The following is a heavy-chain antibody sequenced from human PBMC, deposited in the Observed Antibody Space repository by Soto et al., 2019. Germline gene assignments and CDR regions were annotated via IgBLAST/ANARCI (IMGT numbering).Heavy chain of an antibody. V-gene: IGHV1-69*12. Sequence: QVQLVQSGAEVKKPGSSVKVSCKASGGTFRTYAINWVRQAPGQGLEWMGGIIPVYGIIKYAQRFQGRVTLTADEYTSNAYMELTSLIYDDTAIYYCARDTYHYDGSAYVDYWGQGTLVTVSS. CDR1: GGTFRTYA. CDR2: IIPVYGII. J-gene: IGHJ4*02. CDR3: ARDTYHYDGSAYVDY. D-gene: IGHD3-22*01.